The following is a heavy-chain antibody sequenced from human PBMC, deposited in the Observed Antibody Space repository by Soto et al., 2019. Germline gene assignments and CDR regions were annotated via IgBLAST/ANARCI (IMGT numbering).Heavy chain of an antibody. V-gene: IGHV3-23*01. CDR2: ISGSGDGT. CDR1: GFSVSDYA. D-gene: IGHD2-8*01. CDR3: TKSRRRVLMVYGFGGMDV. Sequence: GGSLRLSCAASGFSVSDYAMSWVRQAPGKGLEWVSSISGSGDGTYYGDSVKGRFTLSRDTSQKTLYLQMNNLRGEDTAVYFCTKSRRRVLMVYGFGGMDVWGRGTKVTVYS. J-gene: IGHJ6*02.